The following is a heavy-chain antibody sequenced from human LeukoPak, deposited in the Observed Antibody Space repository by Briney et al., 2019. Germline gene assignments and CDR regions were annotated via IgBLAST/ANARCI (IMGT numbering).Heavy chain of an antibody. CDR3: ARQVVATIFGVVHFDY. Sequence: GESLKISCKGSGYSFISHWIGWVRQMPGKGLEWMGIIYPGDSDTRYSPSFQGQVTISADKSISTAYLQWSSLKASDTAMYYCARQVVATIFGVVHFDYWGQGTLVTVSS. CDR1: GYSFISHW. V-gene: IGHV5-51*01. CDR2: IYPGDSDT. J-gene: IGHJ4*02. D-gene: IGHD3-3*01.